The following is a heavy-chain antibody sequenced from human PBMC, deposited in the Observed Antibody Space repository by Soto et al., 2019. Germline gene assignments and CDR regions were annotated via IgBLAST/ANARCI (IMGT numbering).Heavy chain of an antibody. V-gene: IGHV3-23*01. Sequence: GGSLRLSCAASGFTFSSYAMSWVRQAPGKGLEWVSAISGSGGSTYYADSVKGRFTISRDNSKNTLYLQMNSLRAEDTAVYYCASRPGDIVVVPADPPPRTFDIWGQGTMVTVS. CDR2: ISGSGGST. CDR3: ASRPGDIVVVPADPPPRTFDI. CDR1: GFTFSSYA. J-gene: IGHJ3*02. D-gene: IGHD2-2*01.